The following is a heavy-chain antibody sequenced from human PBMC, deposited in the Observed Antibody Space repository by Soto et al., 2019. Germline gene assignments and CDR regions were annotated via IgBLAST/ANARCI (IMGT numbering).Heavy chain of an antibody. J-gene: IGHJ4*02. V-gene: IGHV1-3*01. Sequence: ASVKVSCKASGYTFTNYAIHWVRQAPGQRLEWMGWINAGNGNTQYSQKFQGRVTITKDTSASTAYMELSSLRSEDTAVYYCARIAYYYDSSGYYAFDCWGQGTLVTVSS. CDR2: INAGNGNT. CDR1: GYTFTNYA. CDR3: ARIAYYYDSSGYYAFDC. D-gene: IGHD3-22*01.